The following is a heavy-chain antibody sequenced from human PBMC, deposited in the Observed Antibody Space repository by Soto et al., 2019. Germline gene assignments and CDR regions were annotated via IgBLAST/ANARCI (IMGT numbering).Heavy chain of an antibody. J-gene: IGHJ6*02. D-gene: IGHD6-13*01. CDR1: GFTFSSYG. CDR3: ARRSYAGQGYYYYGMDV. V-gene: IGHV3-33*01. Sequence: GGSLRLSCAASGFTFSSYGMHWVRQAPGKGLEWVAVIWYDGSNKYYADSVKGRFTISRDNSKNTLYLQMNSLRAEDTAVYYCARRSYAGQGYYYYGMDVWGQGTTVTVSS. CDR2: IWYDGSNK.